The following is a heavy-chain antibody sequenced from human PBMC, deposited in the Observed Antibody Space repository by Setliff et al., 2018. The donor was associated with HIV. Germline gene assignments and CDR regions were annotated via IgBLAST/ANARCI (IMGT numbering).Heavy chain of an antibody. V-gene: IGHV1-18*01. D-gene: IGHD4-17*01. J-gene: IGHJ6*03. CDR3: ARDLGGEHDYADPAYMDV. CDR2: ISGFNGKI. Sequence: ASVKVSCKASGYTFSSYGISWVRQAPGQGLEWMGWISGFNGKINYAENFQGRVTLTTDSSASTAHMELWSLISDDTAVYYCARDLGGEHDYADPAYMDVWGKGTTVTVSS. CDR1: GYTFSSYG.